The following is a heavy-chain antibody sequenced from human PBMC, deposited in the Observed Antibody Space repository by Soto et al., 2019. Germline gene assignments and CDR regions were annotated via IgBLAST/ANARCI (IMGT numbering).Heavy chain of an antibody. CDR2: ISGSGGNT. CDR1: GFTCSSYA. CDR3: AMLNSGSYSYHGMDV. V-gene: IGHV3-23*01. Sequence: EVQLLESGGDLVQPGGSLRLSCAASGFTCSSYAMNWVRQAPGQGLEWVSAISGSGGNTFYADSVKGRFTISRDNSKNTLVLQMHSLRAEDTAIYYCAMLNSGSYSYHGMDVWGQGTTVTVSS. J-gene: IGHJ6*02. D-gene: IGHD1-26*01.